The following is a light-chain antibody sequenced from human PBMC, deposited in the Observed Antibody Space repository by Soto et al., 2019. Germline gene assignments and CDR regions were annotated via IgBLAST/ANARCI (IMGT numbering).Light chain of an antibody. Sequence: QSALTQPASVSGSPGQSNTISCTGTSSDVGHYNYVSWYQQYPGKAPKLMIYDVNTRPSGVSNRFSGSKSGNTASLTISGLQAEDEADYYCCSYTSSSTRIFGGGTKLTVL. CDR3: CSYTSSSTRI. J-gene: IGLJ2*01. CDR1: SSDVGHYNY. V-gene: IGLV2-14*01. CDR2: DVN.